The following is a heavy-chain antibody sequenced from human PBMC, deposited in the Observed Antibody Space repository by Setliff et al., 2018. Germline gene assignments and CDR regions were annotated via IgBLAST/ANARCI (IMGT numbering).Heavy chain of an antibody. CDR3: ATTYDYVWGSFRYGGHY. CDR1: GGTFSSYA. CDR2: IIPLFGPA. V-gene: IGHV1-69*13. J-gene: IGHJ4*02. Sequence: GASVKVSCKASGGTFSSYAISWLRQAPGQGLEWMGGIIPLFGPADYAQKFQDTVTITADESTSTAYMELRSLRSEDTAVYYCATTYDYVWGSFRYGGHYWGQGTLVTVSS. D-gene: IGHD3-16*02.